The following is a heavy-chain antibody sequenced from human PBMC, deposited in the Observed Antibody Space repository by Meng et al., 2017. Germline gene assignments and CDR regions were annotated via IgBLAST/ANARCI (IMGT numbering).Heavy chain of an antibody. CDR2: MNPDTANT. Sequence: ASVKVSCKASGYTFTNYDINWVRQATGQGLEWLGWMNPDTANTGYAHKFQGRVIMTTDTSISTFYMELSSLTFEDTAVYYCARGVYDSSGYIPFDYWGQGTLVTVSS. J-gene: IGHJ4*02. D-gene: IGHD3-22*01. V-gene: IGHV1-8*02. CDR3: ARGVYDSSGYIPFDY. CDR1: GYTFTNYD.